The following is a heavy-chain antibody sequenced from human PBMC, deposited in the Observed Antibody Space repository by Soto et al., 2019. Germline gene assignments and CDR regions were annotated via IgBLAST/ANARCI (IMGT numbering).Heavy chain of an antibody. Sequence: SETLSLTCTVSGGSISSGGYYWSWIRQHPGKGLEWIGYIYYSGSTYYNPSLKSRVTISVDTSKNQFSLKLSSVTAADTAVYYCARGRVATIAKRRSVYMDVWSKGTTVTVSS. D-gene: IGHD5-12*01. V-gene: IGHV4-31*03. CDR1: GGSISSGGYY. CDR3: ARGRVATIAKRRSVYMDV. J-gene: IGHJ6*03. CDR2: IYYSGST.